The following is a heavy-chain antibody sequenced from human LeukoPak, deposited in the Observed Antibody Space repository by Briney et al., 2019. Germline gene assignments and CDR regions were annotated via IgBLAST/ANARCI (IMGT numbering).Heavy chain of an antibody. CDR3: AKDRVFYFDSSGYSCDY. CDR1: GFTFSNYA. Sequence: GGSLRLSCAASGFTFSNYAMSWVRQAPGKGLEWVSGISGGGGTTYYADSVKGRFTITRDNAKNTLYLQMNSLRAEDTAVDYCAKDRVFYFDSSGYSCDYWGQGSLVTVSS. D-gene: IGHD3-22*01. CDR2: ISGGGGTT. V-gene: IGHV3-23*01. J-gene: IGHJ4*02.